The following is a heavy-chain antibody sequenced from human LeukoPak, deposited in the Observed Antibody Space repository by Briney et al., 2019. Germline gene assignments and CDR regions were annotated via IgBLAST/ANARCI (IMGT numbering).Heavy chain of an antibody. Sequence: GGSLRLSCAASGFTFSSYWMSWVRQAPGKGLEWVANIRQDGSEKYYVDSVKGRFTISRDNAKNSLYLQMNSLRADDTAVYYCARVAGATLSDYWGQGTLVTVSS. J-gene: IGHJ4*02. D-gene: IGHD1-26*01. CDR3: ARVAGATLSDY. CDR2: IRQDGSEK. CDR1: GFTFSSYW. V-gene: IGHV3-7*01.